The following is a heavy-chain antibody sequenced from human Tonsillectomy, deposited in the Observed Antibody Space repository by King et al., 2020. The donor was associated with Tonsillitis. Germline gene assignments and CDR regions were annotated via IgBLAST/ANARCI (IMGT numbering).Heavy chain of an antibody. CDR1: GFTFSGYA. CDR2: ISGDGGST. J-gene: IGHJ4*02. Sequence: VQLVESGGGLVQPGGSLRLSCSASGFTFSGYAMHWVRQAGGKGLEYVSAISGDGGSTNYADSVKGRFTISRDNSKNTVYLQMSSLRVDDAAVYYCVKATVAGTGYADGWGQGTPVAVSS. V-gene: IGHV3-64D*06. D-gene: IGHD6-19*01. CDR3: VKATVAGTGYADG.